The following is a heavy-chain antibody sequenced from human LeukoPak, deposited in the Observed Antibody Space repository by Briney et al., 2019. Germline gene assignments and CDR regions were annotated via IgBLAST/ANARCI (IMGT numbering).Heavy chain of an antibody. D-gene: IGHD2-15*01. CDR1: GYTFTSYG. Sequence: GASVKVSCKASGYTFTSYGISWVRQAPGQGLEWMGWISAYNGNTNYAQKLQGRVTMTTDTSTSTAYMELRSVRSDDTAVYYCARDDYCSSSSCPSWFDPWGQGTLVTVSS. V-gene: IGHV1-18*01. CDR2: ISAYNGNT. J-gene: IGHJ5*02. CDR3: ARDDYCSSSSCPSWFDP.